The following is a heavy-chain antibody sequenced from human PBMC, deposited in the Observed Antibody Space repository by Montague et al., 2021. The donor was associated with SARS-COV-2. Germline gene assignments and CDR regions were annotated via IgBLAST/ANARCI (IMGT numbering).Heavy chain of an antibody. V-gene: IGHV4-34*01. Sequence: SETLSLTCAVYGGSFSGYYWSWIRQPPGKGLEWIGEINHSGSTNYNPSLKRRVTILGDTSKNQFSLKLSSVTAADTAVYYCASPTLGYCSSTSCYSDWFDPWGQGTLVTVSS. D-gene: IGHD2-2*02. CDR2: INHSGST. CDR3: ASPTLGYCSSTSCYSDWFDP. CDR1: GGSFSGYY. J-gene: IGHJ5*02.